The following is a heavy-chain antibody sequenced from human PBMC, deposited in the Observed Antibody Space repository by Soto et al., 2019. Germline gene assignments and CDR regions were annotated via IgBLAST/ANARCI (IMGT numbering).Heavy chain of an antibody. J-gene: IGHJ3*02. Sequence: ASVKVSCKASGGTFSSYAISWVRQAPGQGLEWMGGIIPNFGTANYAQKFQGRVTITADESTSTAYMELSSLRSEDTAVYFCERDRGVMGAFDIWGQGTMVTVSS. CDR3: ERDRGVMGAFDI. D-gene: IGHD2-8*01. CDR2: IIPNFGTA. V-gene: IGHV1-69*13. CDR1: GGTFSSYA.